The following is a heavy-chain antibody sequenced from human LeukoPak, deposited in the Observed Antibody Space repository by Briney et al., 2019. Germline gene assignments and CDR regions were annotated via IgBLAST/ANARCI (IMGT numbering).Heavy chain of an antibody. Sequence: GASVKVSCKTSGGSFSNYIITWVRQAPGQGLEWMGGIVPLFATPHYAQKYQGRLTIITDEPTSTAYMELSSLTSEDTAVYYCASRKDILTGYYPNSWGQGTLVVVSS. CDR1: GGSFSNYI. CDR3: ASRKDILTGYYPNS. D-gene: IGHD3-9*01. V-gene: IGHV1-69*05. J-gene: IGHJ4*02. CDR2: IVPLFATP.